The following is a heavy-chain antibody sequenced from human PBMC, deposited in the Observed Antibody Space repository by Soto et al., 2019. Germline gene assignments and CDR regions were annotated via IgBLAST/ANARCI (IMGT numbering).Heavy chain of an antibody. D-gene: IGHD6-19*01. Sequence: SETLSLTCTVSGGSISNYYWSWIRQAPGKGLEWIGYISNSGNTRFNPSLWSRVTISVDTSKNQFSLELSSVTAAGTAVYYCARHRVAEADTGLFDYWGQGALVTVSS. CDR3: ARHRVAEADTGLFDY. CDR1: GGSISNYY. V-gene: IGHV4-59*08. J-gene: IGHJ4*02. CDR2: ISNSGNT.